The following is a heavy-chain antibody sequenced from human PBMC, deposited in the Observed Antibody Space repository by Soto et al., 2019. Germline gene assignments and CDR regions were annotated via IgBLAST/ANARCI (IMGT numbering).Heavy chain of an antibody. CDR3: ARVRTVGPLDY. Sequence: GSLRLSCAASGFTFSSYSMNWVRQAPGKGLEWVSSISSSSSYIYYADSVKGRSTISRDNAKNSLYLQMNSLRAEDTAVYYCARVRTVGPLDYWGQGTLVTVSS. J-gene: IGHJ4*02. D-gene: IGHD4-4*01. CDR1: GFTFSSYS. V-gene: IGHV3-21*01. CDR2: ISSSSSYI.